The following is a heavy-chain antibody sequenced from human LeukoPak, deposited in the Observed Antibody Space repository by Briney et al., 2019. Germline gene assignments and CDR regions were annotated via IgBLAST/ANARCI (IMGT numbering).Heavy chain of an antibody. J-gene: IGHJ4*02. V-gene: IGHV3-30*03. CDR2: TYYDGSNK. CDR1: GFTFISYG. D-gene: IGHD6-13*01. CDR3: GRGVLAAAGQRDDFCY. Sequence: GGSLRLSCAASGFTFISYGMDWVRQAPGKGLEGVAFTYYDGSNKYYADSVKGRFTISRDNHKNTLYQQMNSLRAEDTAVYYCGRGVLAAAGQRDDFCYWGEGTMVAVSS.